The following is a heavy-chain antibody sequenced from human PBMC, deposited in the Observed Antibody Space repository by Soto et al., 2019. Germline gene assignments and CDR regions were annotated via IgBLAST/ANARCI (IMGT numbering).Heavy chain of an antibody. J-gene: IGHJ4*02. CDR3: ARHANDYGDF. CDR2: IYYSGST. V-gene: IGHV4-39*01. CDR1: GGSISSSSYY. Sequence: PSDTLSLTCTVSGGSISSSSYYWDWIRQPPGKGLEWIGSIYYSGSTYYSPSLKSRVTISVDTSKNQFSLKLNSVTAADTAVYYCARHANDYGDFLGQGTLVTVSS.